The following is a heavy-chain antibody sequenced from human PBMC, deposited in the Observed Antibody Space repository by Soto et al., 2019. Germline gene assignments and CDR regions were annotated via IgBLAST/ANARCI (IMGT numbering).Heavy chain of an antibody. V-gene: IGHV1-18*01. CDR3: ARDKIQGSSGWYVAFDI. Sequence: ASVKVSCKASGYTFTSYGISWVRQAPGQGFEWMGWISAYNGNTNYAQKLQGRVTMTTDTSTSTAYMELRSLRSDDTAVYYCARDKIQGSSGWYVAFDIWGQGTMVTVSS. CDR2: ISAYNGNT. J-gene: IGHJ3*02. CDR1: GYTFTSYG. D-gene: IGHD6-19*01.